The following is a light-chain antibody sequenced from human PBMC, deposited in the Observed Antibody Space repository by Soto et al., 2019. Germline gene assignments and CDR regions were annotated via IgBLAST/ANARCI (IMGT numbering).Light chain of an antibody. Sequence: EIVMTQSPATLSVSPGERATLSCRASQSVSSNLAWYQQKPGQAPRLLIYGASTRATGIPARFSGSGSGTEFTLTISSLQSEDFAVNNCQQYNNWPPLTFGGGTKVEIK. J-gene: IGKJ4*02. CDR1: QSVSSN. CDR3: QQYNNWPPLT. CDR2: GAS. V-gene: IGKV3-15*01.